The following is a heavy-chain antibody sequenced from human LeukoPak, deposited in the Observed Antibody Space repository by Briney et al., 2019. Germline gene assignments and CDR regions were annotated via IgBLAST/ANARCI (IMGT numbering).Heavy chain of an antibody. CDR1: GYTFTSYA. Sequence: GASVKVSCKASGYTFTSYAMHWVRQAPGQRLEWMGWINAGNGNTKYSQEFQGRVTITRDTSASTAYMELSSLRSEDMAVYYCARGVVRGVREDYYYYMDVWGKGTTVTVSS. D-gene: IGHD3-10*01. CDR3: ARGVVRGVREDYYYYMDV. J-gene: IGHJ6*03. V-gene: IGHV1-3*03. CDR2: INAGNGNT.